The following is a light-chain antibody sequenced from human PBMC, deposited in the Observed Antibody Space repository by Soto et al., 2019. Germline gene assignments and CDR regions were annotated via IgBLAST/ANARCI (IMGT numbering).Light chain of an antibody. CDR3: SSYTSSSTYV. CDR2: DVS. CDR1: SSDVGGYNY. V-gene: IGLV2-14*01. Sequence: QSALTQPASVSGSPGQSITISCTGTSSDVGGYNYVSWYQQHPGKAPKLMIYDVSNRPSGVSNRFSGSKSGNTASLTISGLQAEDEADYYCSSYTSSSTYVLGTGTKLTV. J-gene: IGLJ1*01.